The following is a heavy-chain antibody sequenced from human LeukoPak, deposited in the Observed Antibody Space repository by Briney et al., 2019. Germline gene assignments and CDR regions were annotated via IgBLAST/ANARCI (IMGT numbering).Heavy chain of an antibody. CDR3: ARNDCLDY. CDR2: ITGSGTPI. D-gene: IGHD1-1*01. V-gene: IGHV3-48*03. Sequence: GGSLRLSCAASGFTFSSYEMNWVRQAPGKGLEWVSFITGSGTPIYYADSVKGRFTISRDNAKNSLYLQMNSLRAEDTAVHYCARNDCLDYWGQGTLVTVSS. J-gene: IGHJ4*02. CDR1: GFTFSSYE.